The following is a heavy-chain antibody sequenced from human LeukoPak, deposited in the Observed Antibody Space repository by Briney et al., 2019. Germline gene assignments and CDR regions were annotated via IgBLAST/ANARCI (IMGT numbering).Heavy chain of an antibody. CDR1: GGSISSSSYY. CDR2: IYYSGST. V-gene: IGHV4-39*07. Sequence: SETLSLTCTVSGGSISSSSYYWGWIRQPPGKGLEWIGSIYYSGSTYYNPSLKSRVTMSVDTSKNQFSLKLSSVTAADTAVYYCAREAITMVRGVNWFDPWGQGTLVTVSS. CDR3: AREAITMVRGVNWFDP. J-gene: IGHJ5*02. D-gene: IGHD3-10*01.